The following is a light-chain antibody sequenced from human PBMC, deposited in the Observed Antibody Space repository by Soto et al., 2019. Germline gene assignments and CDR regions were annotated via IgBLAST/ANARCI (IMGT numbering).Light chain of an antibody. V-gene: IGKV1-39*01. CDR2: VTS. Sequence: DILLTQSPSSLSASVGDRVTISCRASQNITIYLNWYQQKPGRAPKVLIYVTSTLQGGVSSRFSGRGSGIDFTLTISRLQPDAFSNYNCQHTFSSPPWTFGQGTTV. CDR1: QNITIY. J-gene: IGKJ1*01. CDR3: QHTFSSPPWT.